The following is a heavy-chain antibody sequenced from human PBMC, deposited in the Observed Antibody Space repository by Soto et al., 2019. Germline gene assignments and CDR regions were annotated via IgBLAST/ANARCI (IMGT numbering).Heavy chain of an antibody. CDR2: ISHDGSNK. V-gene: IGHV3-30*04. D-gene: IGHD2-15*01. Sequence: QVQLVESGGGVVQPGRSLRLSCAVSGFTFSSYAMHWVRQAPGKGLEWVAVISHDGSNKYNADSVKGRFTISRDNSKNTXXLQMNGLSPEDTAVYYCATRRRDCSGGSCLYGMDVWGQGTTVTVSS. J-gene: IGHJ6*02. CDR3: ATRRRDCSGGSCLYGMDV. CDR1: GFTFSSYA.